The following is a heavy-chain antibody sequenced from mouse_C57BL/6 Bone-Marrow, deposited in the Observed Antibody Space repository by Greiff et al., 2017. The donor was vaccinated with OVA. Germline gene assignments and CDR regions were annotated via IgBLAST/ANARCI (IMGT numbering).Heavy chain of an antibody. CDR2: IDPSDSYT. CDR1: GYTFTSYW. D-gene: IGHD2-4*01. J-gene: IGHJ2*01. Sequence: VQLQQPGAELVMPGASVKLSCKASGYTFTSYWMHWVKQRPGQGLEWIGEIDPSDSYTNYNQKFKGKSTLTVDKSSSTAYMQLSSLTSEDSAVYYCARRRGDYDYDADYWGQGTTLTVSS. CDR3: ARRRGDYDYDADY. V-gene: IGHV1-69*01.